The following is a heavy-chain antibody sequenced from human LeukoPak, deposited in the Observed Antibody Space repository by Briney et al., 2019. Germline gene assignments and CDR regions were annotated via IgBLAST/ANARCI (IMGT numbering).Heavy chain of an antibody. CDR1: ALTVSTNC. Sequence: GGSLRLSCEASALTVSTNCMTWVRQAPGEGREWASTISSTRTTLYAHSVISRLTTSTHNSRNTQYLQMNSLRAEATAVYYCARVDTVMAYYFDLWGQGTLVTVSS. CDR2: ISSTRTT. V-gene: IGHV3-53*04. CDR3: ARVDTVMAYYFDL. J-gene: IGHJ4*02. D-gene: IGHD5-18*01.